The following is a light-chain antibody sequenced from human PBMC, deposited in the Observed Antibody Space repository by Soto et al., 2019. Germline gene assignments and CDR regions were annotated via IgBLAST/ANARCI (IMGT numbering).Light chain of an antibody. Sequence: QSVLTQPASVSGSPGQSITISCPGTSSDVGGYNYVSWYQQHPGKAPKLMIYEVNNRPSGISNRFSGSKSGNTASLTISALQAEDEADYYCNSYTSSTTYGFGTGTKFTVL. CDR2: EVN. CDR3: NSYTSSTTYG. V-gene: IGLV2-14*01. J-gene: IGLJ1*01. CDR1: SSDVGGYNY.